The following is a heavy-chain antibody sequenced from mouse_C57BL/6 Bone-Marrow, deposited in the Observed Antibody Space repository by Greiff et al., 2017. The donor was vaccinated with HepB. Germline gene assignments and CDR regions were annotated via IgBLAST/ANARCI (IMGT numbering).Heavy chain of an antibody. J-gene: IGHJ2*01. D-gene: IGHD1-1*01. CDR3: ARSIYYGSDY. V-gene: IGHV5-12*01. Sequence: EVQLVESGGGLVQPGGSLKLSCAASGFTFSDYYMYWVRQTPEKRLEWVAYISNGGGSTYYPDTVKGRFTISRDNAKNTLYLQMSRLKSEDTAMYYCARSIYYGSDYLGQGTTLTVSS. CDR1: GFTFSDYY. CDR2: ISNGGGST.